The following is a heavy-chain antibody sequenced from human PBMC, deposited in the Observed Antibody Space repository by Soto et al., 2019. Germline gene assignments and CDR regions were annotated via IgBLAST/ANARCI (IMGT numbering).Heavy chain of an antibody. CDR1: GFTFSSYG. CDR3: ARSYCSSTSCYPIHLDY. J-gene: IGHJ4*02. Sequence: GGSLRLSCAASGFTFSSYGMHWVRQAPGKGLEWVAVIWYDGSNKYYADSVKGRFTISRDNSKNTLYLQMNSLRAEDTAVYYRARSYCSSTSCYPIHLDYWGQGTLVTVSS. D-gene: IGHD2-2*01. CDR2: IWYDGSNK. V-gene: IGHV3-33*01.